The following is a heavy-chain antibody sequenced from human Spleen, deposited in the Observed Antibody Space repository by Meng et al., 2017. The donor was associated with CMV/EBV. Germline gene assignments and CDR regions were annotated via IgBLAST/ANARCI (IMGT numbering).Heavy chain of an antibody. Sequence: GESLKISCEASGFTFNTYAMHWVRQAPGKGLEWVAVIWFDGSYKYYADSVKGRFTISRDNSKNTLYLQMNSLRAEDTAVYYCARVWTRYLIRSWGQGTLVTVSS. CDR2: IWFDGSYK. V-gene: IGHV3-33*01. D-gene: IGHD3-16*01. CDR1: GFTFNTYA. J-gene: IGHJ5*02. CDR3: ARVWTRYLIRS.